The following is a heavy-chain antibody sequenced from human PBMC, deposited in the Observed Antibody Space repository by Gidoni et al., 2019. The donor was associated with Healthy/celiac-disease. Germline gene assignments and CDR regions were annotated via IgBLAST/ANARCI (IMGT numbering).Heavy chain of an antibody. V-gene: IGHV3-23*01. CDR3: AKGQIVVVSGLGY. Sequence: EVQLLESGGGLVQPGGSLRLSCAASGLPFSSYAMSWVRQAPGKGLEWVSAISGSGGSTYYADSVKGRFTISRDNSKNTLYLQMNSLRAEDTAVYYCAKGQIVVVSGLGYWGQGTLVTVSS. CDR2: ISGSGGST. D-gene: IGHD3-22*01. CDR1: GLPFSSYA. J-gene: IGHJ4*02.